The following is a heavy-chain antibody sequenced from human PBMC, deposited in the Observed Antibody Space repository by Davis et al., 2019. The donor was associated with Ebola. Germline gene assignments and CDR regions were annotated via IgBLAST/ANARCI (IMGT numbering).Heavy chain of an antibody. CDR2: IYYSGST. CDR3: ASLSIRTDY. V-gene: IGHV4-39*01. Sequence: PSETLSLTCTVSGGSISSSSYYWGWIRQPPGKGLEWIGSIYYSGSTYYNPSLKSRVTISVDTSKNQFSLKLSSVTAADTAVYYCASLSIRTDYWGQGTLVTVSS. CDR1: GGSISSSSYY. J-gene: IGHJ4*02. D-gene: IGHD2-21*01.